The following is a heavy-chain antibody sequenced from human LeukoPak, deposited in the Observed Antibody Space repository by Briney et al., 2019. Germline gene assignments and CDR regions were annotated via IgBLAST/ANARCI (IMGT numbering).Heavy chain of an antibody. J-gene: IGHJ4*02. CDR1: GFTFSTNA. Sequence: GGSLRLSCLTSGFTFSTNAMSWVRQAPGRGLEWISGISGSGASTYYADSVTGRFTISRDNSRNTLYLQMNSLRGDDTAVYYCAKDVGKWESLHFFDYWGQGTLVTVSS. D-gene: IGHD1-26*01. CDR3: AKDVGKWESLHFFDY. V-gene: IGHV3-23*01. CDR2: ISGSGAST.